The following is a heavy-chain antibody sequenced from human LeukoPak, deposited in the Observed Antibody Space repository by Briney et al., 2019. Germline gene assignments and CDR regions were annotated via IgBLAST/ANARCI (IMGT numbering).Heavy chain of an antibody. Sequence: GGTLRLSCAASGLTFSSYGMSWVRQVPGKGLEWVSGISASGGNTYHADSVKGRFTMSRDNSKNMLYLQMKSLRAEDTAIYYCASASHITMLRGANDYWGQGTLVTVSS. CDR1: GLTFSSYG. V-gene: IGHV3-23*01. J-gene: IGHJ4*02. CDR3: ASASHITMLRGANDY. D-gene: IGHD3-10*01. CDR2: ISASGGNT.